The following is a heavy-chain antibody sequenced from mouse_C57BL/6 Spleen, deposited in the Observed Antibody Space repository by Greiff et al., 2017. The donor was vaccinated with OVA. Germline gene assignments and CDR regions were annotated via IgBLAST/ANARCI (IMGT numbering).Heavy chain of an antibody. Sequence: QVTLKESGPGILQPSQTLSLTCSFSGFSLSTFGMGVGWIRQPSGKGLEWLAHIWWDDDKYYNPALKSRLTISKDTSKNQVFLKIANVDTADTATYYCARPFITTVVATGPYAYWGQGTLVTVSA. CDR2: IWWDDDK. CDR3: ARPFITTVVATGPYAY. D-gene: IGHD1-1*01. J-gene: IGHJ3*01. CDR1: GFSLSTFGMG. V-gene: IGHV8-8*01.